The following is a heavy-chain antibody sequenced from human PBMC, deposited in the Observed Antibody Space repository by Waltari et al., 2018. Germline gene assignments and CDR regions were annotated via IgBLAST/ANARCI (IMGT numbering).Heavy chain of an antibody. Sequence: EVQLMESGGGLVQPGRSLRLSCAGSRFTFDGYAMHWVRQVPGRALEGVSCIDWCSGRIAYAGSVKGRVIISRDDARNSLNLQMNTLRVDDTAVYYCTKDLLPGGADVWGRGTTVTGSS. CDR2: IDWCSGRI. CDR1: RFTFDGYA. CDR3: TKDLLPGGADV. V-gene: IGHV3-9*01. D-gene: IGHD2-15*01. J-gene: IGHJ6*02.